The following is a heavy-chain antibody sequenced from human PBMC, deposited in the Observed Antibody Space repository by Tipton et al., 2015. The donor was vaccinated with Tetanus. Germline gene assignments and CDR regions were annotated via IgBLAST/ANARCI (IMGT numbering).Heavy chain of an antibody. J-gene: IGHJ4*02. V-gene: IGHV3-33*01. CDR1: GFTFSNYG. Sequence: SLRLSCAASGFTFSNYGMHWVRQAPGKGLEWVAVIWYDGSNKYYADSVKGRFTISRDNSKNTLYLQMNSLRAEDTAVYFCAREETRHGYNTFDSWGQGTPVTVSS. CDR2: IWYDGSNK. CDR3: AREETRHGYNTFDS. D-gene: IGHD5-24*01.